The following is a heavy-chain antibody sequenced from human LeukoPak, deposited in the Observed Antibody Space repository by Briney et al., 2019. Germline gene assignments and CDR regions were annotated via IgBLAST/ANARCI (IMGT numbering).Heavy chain of an antibody. D-gene: IGHD2-2*02. CDR1: GGSFSGYY. Sequence: SETLSLTCAVYGGSFSGYYWSWIRQPPGKGLEWIGEINHSGSTNYNPSLKSRVTISVDTSKNQSSLKLSSVTAADTAVYYCARGGWNCRRTSCYNCLDYWGQGTLGTVSS. V-gene: IGHV4-34*01. CDR3: ARGGWNCRRTSCYNCLDY. CDR2: INHSGST. J-gene: IGHJ4*02.